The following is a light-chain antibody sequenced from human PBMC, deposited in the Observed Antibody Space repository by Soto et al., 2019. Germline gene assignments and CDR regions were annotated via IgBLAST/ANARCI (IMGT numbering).Light chain of an antibody. J-gene: IGLJ2*01. CDR2: DVS. CDR1: SSDIGGYNC. Sequence: QSALTQPRSVSGSPGQSVTISCTGTSSDIGGYNCVSWYQHHPGKAPKFIIYDVSERPSGVPDRFSGSKSDNTASLTISGLQAEDEADYYCCSYAGTHTHVIFGGGTKLTVL. V-gene: IGLV2-11*01. CDR3: CSYAGTHTHVI.